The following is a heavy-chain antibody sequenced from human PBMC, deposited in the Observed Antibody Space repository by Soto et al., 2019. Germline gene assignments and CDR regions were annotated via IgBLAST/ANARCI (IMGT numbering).Heavy chain of an antibody. D-gene: IGHD3-9*01. CDR1: GGSISSSSYY. J-gene: IGHJ4*02. V-gene: IGHV4-39*01. CDR3: ARQPLSYFDWLDY. Sequence: SETLSLTCTVSGGSISSSSYYWGWIRQPPGKGLEWIGSIYYSGSTYYNPSLKSRVTISVDTSKNQFSLKLSSVTAADTAVYYCARQPLSYFDWLDYWGQGTLVPSPQ. CDR2: IYYSGST.